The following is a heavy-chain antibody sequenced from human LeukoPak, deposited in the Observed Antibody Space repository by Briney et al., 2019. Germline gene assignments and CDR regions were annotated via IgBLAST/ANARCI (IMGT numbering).Heavy chain of an antibody. D-gene: IGHD2-2*01. CDR3: ARGFQLRSPFDY. CDR2: INPSGGST. J-gene: IGHJ4*02. V-gene: IGHV1-46*01. Sequence: GASVKVSCKASGYTFTSYAMNWVRQAPGQGLEWMGIINPSGGSTSYAQKSQGRVTMTRDTSTSTVYMELSSLRSEDTAVYYCARGFQLRSPFDYWGQGTLVTVSS. CDR1: GYTFTSYA.